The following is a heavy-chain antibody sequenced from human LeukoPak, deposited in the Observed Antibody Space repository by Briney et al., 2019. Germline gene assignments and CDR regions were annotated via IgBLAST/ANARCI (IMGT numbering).Heavy chain of an antibody. V-gene: IGHV1-8*03. CDR2: MNPDSGNT. D-gene: IGHD2-2*01. CDR3: ARGPYCRSTSCPYYLDV. CDR1: GYTFTNYD. J-gene: IGHJ6*03. Sequence: ASVKVSCKASGYTFTNYDINWVRQATGQGLEWMGWMNPDSGNTGYAQKFQGRVTITKNTSISTAYMELSSLRSEDTALYYCARGPYCRSTSCPYYLDVWGKGTTVPVSS.